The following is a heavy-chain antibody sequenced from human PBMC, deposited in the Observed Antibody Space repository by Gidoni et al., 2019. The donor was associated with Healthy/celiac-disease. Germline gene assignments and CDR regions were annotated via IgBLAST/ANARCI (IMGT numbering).Heavy chain of an antibody. CDR1: GFTFSSYW. J-gene: IGHJ3*02. V-gene: IGHV3-74*01. CDR2: INSDGSST. D-gene: IGHD6-19*01. CDR3: ARVPAARKGIAVAAGAFDI. Sequence: EVQLVESGGGLVQPGGSLRLSCAASGFTFSSYWLHWVRQAPGKGLVWVSRINSDGSSTSYADSVKGRFTISGDNAKNTLYLQMNSLRAEDTAVYYCARVPAARKGIAVAAGAFDIWGQGTMVTVSS.